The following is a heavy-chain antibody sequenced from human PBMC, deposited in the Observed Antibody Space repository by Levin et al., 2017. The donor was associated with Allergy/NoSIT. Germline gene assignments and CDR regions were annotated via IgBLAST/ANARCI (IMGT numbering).Heavy chain of an antibody. J-gene: IGHJ4*02. CDR1: GFTFSSYA. V-gene: IGHV3-23*01. CDR2: ISGSGGST. D-gene: IGHD3-10*01. CDR3: AKGPKGTMVRGVIQFDY. Sequence: HSGGSLRLSCAASGFTFSSYAMSWVRQAPGKGLEWVSAISGSGGSTYYADSVKGRFTISRDNSKNTLYLQMNSLRAEDTAVYYCAKGPKGTMVRGVIQFDYWGQGTLVTVSS.